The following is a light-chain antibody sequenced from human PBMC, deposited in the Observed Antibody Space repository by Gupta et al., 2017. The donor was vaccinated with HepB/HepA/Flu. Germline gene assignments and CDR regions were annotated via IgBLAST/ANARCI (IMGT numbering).Light chain of an antibody. CDR3: QQDNDWPPWT. J-gene: IGKJ1*01. Sequence: EVVMTQSPATLSVSPGERATLSCRASQSVNRNLAWYQQKAGQAPRLLLFDVSIRASGTPARFSGSGCGTEFTLTISSRQAEECAVYYCQQDNDWPPWTFGQGTKVEIK. CDR1: QSVNRN. CDR2: DVS. V-gene: IGKV3-15*01.